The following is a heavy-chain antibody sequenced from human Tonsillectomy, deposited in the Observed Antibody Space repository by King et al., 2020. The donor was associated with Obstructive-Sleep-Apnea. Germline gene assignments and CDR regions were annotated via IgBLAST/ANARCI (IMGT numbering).Heavy chain of an antibody. Sequence: QVQLVESGGGLVKPGGSLRLSCAASGFSFSDYYMSWIRQAPGKGLEWVAYISGSYGYTKYADSVKGRFTISRDNAKNSLYLHMKSLRDEDTAIYYCARDSIVVAVAASDGMDVWGLGATVTVSS. J-gene: IGHJ6*02. CDR2: ISGSYGYT. CDR3: ARDSIVVAVAASDGMDV. D-gene: IGHD2-15*01. V-gene: IGHV3-11*06. CDR1: GFSFSDYY.